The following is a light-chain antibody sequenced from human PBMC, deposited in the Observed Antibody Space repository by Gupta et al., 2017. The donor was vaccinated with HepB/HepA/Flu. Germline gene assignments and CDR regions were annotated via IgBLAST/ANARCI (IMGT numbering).Light chain of an antibody. CDR3: QVWDSSSDHRVI. J-gene: IGLJ2*01. CDR2: DDS. Sequence: SYVLTQPPSVSVAPGKTARITCEGNNIGTKSVHWYQQKPGQAPVLVVYDDSDRPSGIPERFSGSNSGNTATLTISRVEAGDEADYYCQVWDSSSDHRVIFGGGTKLTVL. V-gene: IGLV3-21*03. CDR1: NIGTKS.